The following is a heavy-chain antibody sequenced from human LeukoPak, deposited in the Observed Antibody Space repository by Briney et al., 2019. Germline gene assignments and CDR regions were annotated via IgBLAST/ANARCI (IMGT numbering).Heavy chain of an antibody. CDR2: INHSGST. Sequence: SETLSLTCAVYGGSFSGYYWSWIRQPPGKGLEWIGEINHSGSTNYNPSLKSRVTISVDTSKNQFSLKLSFVTAADTAVYYCARVGLTNPYFDYWGQGTLVTVSS. CDR3: ARVGLTNPYFDY. D-gene: IGHD1-1*01. CDR1: GGSFSGYY. J-gene: IGHJ4*02. V-gene: IGHV4-34*01.